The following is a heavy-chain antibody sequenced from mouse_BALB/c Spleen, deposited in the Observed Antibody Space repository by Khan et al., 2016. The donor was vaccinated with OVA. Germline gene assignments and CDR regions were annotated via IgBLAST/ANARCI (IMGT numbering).Heavy chain of an antibody. J-gene: IGHJ4*01. CDR1: GFSLTNDG. CDR3: ARQPYYHYYIMDY. D-gene: IGHD2-10*01. V-gene: IGHV2-6-1*01. CDR2: IWSDGST. Sequence: QVQLKESGPGLVAPSQSLSITCTISGFSLTNDGVHWVRQPPGKGLEWLVVIWSDGSTSYNSALKSRLIISKDNSKSQVFLKTNSLQTDDPAIYYCARQPYYHYYIMDYWGQGTSVTVSS.